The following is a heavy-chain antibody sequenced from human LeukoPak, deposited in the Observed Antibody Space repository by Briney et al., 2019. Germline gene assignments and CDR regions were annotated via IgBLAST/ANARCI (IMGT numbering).Heavy chain of an antibody. CDR1: XFTLSSYW. J-gene: IGHJ3*02. D-gene: IGHD6-13*01. CDR2: IKQDGSEK. Sequence: RSGGXXRLXCAASXFTLSSYWMSWVRQAPGKXLXGVANIKQDGSEKYYVDSVEGRFTISRDNAKNSLYLQMNSLRAEDTAVYYCARTIGSSWYGIDAFDIWGQGTMVTVSS. V-gene: IGHV3-7*01. CDR3: ARTIGSSWYGIDAFDI.